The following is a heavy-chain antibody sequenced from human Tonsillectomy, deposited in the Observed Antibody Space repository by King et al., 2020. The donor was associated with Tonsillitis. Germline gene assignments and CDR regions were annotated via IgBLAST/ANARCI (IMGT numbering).Heavy chain of an antibody. CDR3: ARYVSGSFDY. Sequence: QLQESGPGVVKPSETLSLTCTVSGGSISTSDQYWAWIRQPPGTGLEWIGDMYYSGTIYYNPSLKSRITISGGTSENRFSLKLSSVTAADTAVYFCARYVSGSFDYWGQGALVTVSS. CDR2: MYYSGTI. J-gene: IGHJ4*02. CDR1: GGSISTSDQY. V-gene: IGHV4-39*01. D-gene: IGHD1-26*01.